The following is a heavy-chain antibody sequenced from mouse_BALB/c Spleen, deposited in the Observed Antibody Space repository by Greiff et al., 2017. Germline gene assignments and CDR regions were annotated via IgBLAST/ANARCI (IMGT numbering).Heavy chain of an antibody. CDR2: IFPGSGNT. Sequence: VQLQQSGPELVKPGASVKISCKASGYSFTSYYIHWVKQRPGQGLEWIGWIFPGSGNTKYNEKFKGKATLTADTSSSTAYMQLSSLTSEDSAVYFCARAYYRYAMDYWGQGTSVTVSS. J-gene: IGHJ4*01. V-gene: IGHV1-66*01. D-gene: IGHD2-14*01. CDR3: ARAYYRYAMDY. CDR1: GYSFTSYY.